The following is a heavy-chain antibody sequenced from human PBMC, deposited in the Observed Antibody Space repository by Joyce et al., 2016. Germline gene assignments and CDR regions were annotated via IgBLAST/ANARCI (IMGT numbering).Heavy chain of an antibody. CDR3: ARTYCSSTSCYRGSFDY. V-gene: IGHV3-11*01. J-gene: IGHJ4*02. Sequence: QVQLVESGGGLVKPGGSLRLSCAASGFIFSDHYMNWIRQAPGKGLEWVSYISGRGSTMYYADSVKCRFTISRDNAKNSLYLQMNSLRAEDTAVYYCARTYCSSTSCYRGSFDYWGQGTLVTVSS. CDR1: GFIFSDHY. CDR2: ISGRGSTM. D-gene: IGHD2-2*01.